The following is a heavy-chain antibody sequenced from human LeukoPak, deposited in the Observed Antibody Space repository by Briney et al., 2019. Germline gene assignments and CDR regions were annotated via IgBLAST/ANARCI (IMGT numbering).Heavy chain of an antibody. J-gene: IGHJ4*02. D-gene: IGHD4-11*01. V-gene: IGHV5-51*01. CDR1: GYRFTSYW. CDR3: ARHRGNYGHFDY. CDR2: IYPGDSDT. Sequence: GESLKISLKGSGYRFTSYWIGWGRQMPGKGLEWMGIIYPGDSDTRYSPSFQGQVTTSADKSISTAYLQWSSLKASDTAMYYCARHRGNYGHFDYWGQGTLVTVSS.